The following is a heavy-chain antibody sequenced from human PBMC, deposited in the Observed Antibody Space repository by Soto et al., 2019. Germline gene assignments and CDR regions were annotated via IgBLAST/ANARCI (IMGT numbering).Heavy chain of an antibody. CDR2: LTSDGSSK. V-gene: IGHV3-74*01. D-gene: IGHD3-16*01. J-gene: IGHJ6*02. CDR3: ARGLKNYCAMDV. CDR1: GFTFNSYW. Sequence: EVQLVESGGGLVQPGGSLRLSCAASGFTFNSYWMHWVRQAPGKGLVWVSRLTSDGSSKYYGDSMKGRFTISRDNAENTAYLQMNSLRAEDTAVYFCARGLKNYCAMDVWGQGTTVTVSS.